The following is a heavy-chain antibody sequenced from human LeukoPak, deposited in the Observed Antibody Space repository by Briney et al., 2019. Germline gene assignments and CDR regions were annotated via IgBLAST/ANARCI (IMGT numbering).Heavy chain of an antibody. Sequence: SETLSLTCDVYGGSFSGYYWSWIRQPPGKGLEWIGEINHSGSTNYNPSLKSRVTISVDTSKNQFSLKLSSVTAADTAVYYCARATDYLEWLALYYFDYWGQGTLVTVSS. CDR3: ARATDYLEWLALYYFDY. J-gene: IGHJ4*02. CDR2: INHSGST. D-gene: IGHD3-3*01. V-gene: IGHV4-34*01. CDR1: GGSFSGYY.